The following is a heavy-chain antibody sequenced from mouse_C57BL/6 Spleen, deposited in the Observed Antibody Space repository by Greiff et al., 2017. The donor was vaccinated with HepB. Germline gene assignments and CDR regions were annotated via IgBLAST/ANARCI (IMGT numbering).Heavy chain of an antibody. CDR3: ASPSYYSNPVYFDY. CDR1: CYAFSSSW. D-gene: IGHD2-5*01. J-gene: IGHJ2*01. Sequence: QVQLQQSGPELVKPGASVKISCKASCYAFSSSWMNWVKQRPGKGLEWIGRIYPGDGDTNYNGKFKGKATLTADKSSSTAYMQLSSLTSEDSAVYFCASPSYYSNPVYFDYWGQGTTLTVSS. CDR2: IYPGDGDT. V-gene: IGHV1-82*01.